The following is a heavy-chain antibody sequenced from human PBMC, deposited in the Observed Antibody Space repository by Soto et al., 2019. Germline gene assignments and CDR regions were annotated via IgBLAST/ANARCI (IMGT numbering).Heavy chain of an antibody. CDR2: ISPYNGNT. CDR3: TTRGVSYRPGLDDYYSVLDF. D-gene: IGHD1-26*01. Sequence: RLEWMGWISPYNGNTNYGQTLQGRVTLTTDTSTSTVYMELRSLKTEDTAVYYCTTRGVSYRPGLDDYYSVLDFWGQGTTVIGTS. J-gene: IGHJ6*02. V-gene: IGHV1-18*01.